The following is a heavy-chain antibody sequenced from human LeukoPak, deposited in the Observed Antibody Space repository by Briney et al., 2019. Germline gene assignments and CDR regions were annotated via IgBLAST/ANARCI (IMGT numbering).Heavy chain of an antibody. Sequence: SETLSLTCAVYGGSFSGYYWSWIRQPPGKGLEWIGEINHSGSTNYNPSLKSRVTISVDTSKNQFSLKLSSVTAADTAVYYCARVYHSQTRDFWSGSYDAFDIWGQGTMVTVSS. CDR1: GGSFSGYY. V-gene: IGHV4-34*01. J-gene: IGHJ3*02. CDR2: INHSGST. D-gene: IGHD3-3*01. CDR3: ARVYHSQTRDFWSGSYDAFDI.